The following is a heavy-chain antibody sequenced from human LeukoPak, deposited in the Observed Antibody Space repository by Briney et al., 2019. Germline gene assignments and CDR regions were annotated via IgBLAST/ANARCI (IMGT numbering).Heavy chain of an antibody. V-gene: IGHV1-8*03. J-gene: IGHJ3*02. CDR3: ARTYSSSWSPRAFDI. D-gene: IGHD6-13*01. CDR2: MNPNSGNT. Sequence: ASVKVSCKASGGTFSSYAISWVRQATGQGLEWMGWMNPNSGNTGYAQKFQGRVTITRNTSISTAYMELSSLRSEDTAVYYCARTYSSSWSPRAFDIWGQGTMVTVSS. CDR1: GGTFSSYA.